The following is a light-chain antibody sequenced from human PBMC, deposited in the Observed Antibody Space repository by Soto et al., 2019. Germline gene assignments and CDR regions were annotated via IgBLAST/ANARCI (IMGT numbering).Light chain of an antibody. Sequence: EIVLTQSPAALSVSPGERATLSCRASESVRSNLAWFQQKPGQAPRLLIFGASTRATGIPTRFTGSGSGTEFTLTIGSLQSEDLAVYYCQHYYNWPAYTFGQGTKLEIK. CDR1: ESVRSN. CDR2: GAS. V-gene: IGKV3-15*01. CDR3: QHYYNWPAYT. J-gene: IGKJ2*01.